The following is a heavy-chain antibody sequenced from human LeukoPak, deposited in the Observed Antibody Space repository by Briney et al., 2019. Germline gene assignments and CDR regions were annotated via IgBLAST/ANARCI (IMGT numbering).Heavy chain of an antibody. J-gene: IGHJ6*03. D-gene: IGHD3-22*01. CDR2: IKQDGSEK. CDR3: ARSPITMIVVNYFYYMDV. CDR1: EFTFSRYW. Sequence: GGSLRLSCAASEFTFSRYWMSWVRQAPGKGLEWVANIKQDGSEKYYVDSVKGRFTISRDNAKSSLYLQMTSLKAEDTALYYCARSPITMIVVNYFYYMDVWGEGTTVTVSS. V-gene: IGHV3-7*03.